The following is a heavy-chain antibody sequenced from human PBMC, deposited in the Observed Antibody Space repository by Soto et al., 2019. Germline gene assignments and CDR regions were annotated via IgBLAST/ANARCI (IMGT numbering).Heavy chain of an antibody. D-gene: IGHD1-7*01. Sequence: ASVKVSCKASGYTFTSYGISLVRQAPGQGLEWMGRISAYNGNTNYAQKLQGRVTMTTDTSTSTAYMELRSLRSDDTAVYYCARALMELYNWFDPWGQGTLVTVSS. V-gene: IGHV1-18*01. CDR2: ISAYNGNT. CDR1: GYTFTSYG. CDR3: ARALMELYNWFDP. J-gene: IGHJ5*02.